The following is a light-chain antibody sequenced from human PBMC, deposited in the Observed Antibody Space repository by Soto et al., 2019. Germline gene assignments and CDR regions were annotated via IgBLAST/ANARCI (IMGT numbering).Light chain of an antibody. CDR1: QSVSIL. CDR2: GAS. V-gene: IGKV3-11*01. CDR3: QQRNNWPPIT. J-gene: IGKJ5*01. Sequence: EIVMTQSPATLSVSPGERATLSCRASQSVSILLAWYQQKPGQAPRLLIHGASNRATGVPARFSGSGSGTDFTLTISSLEPEDFALYYCQQRNNWPPITFGQGTRLEIK.